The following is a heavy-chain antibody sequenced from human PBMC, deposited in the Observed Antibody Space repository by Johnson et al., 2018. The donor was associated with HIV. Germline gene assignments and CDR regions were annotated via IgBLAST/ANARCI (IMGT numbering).Heavy chain of an antibody. J-gene: IGHJ3*02. CDR1: GFTFSSYA. CDR2: ISYDGSNK. V-gene: IGHV3-30-3*01. D-gene: IGHD5-24*01. Sequence: QVQLVESGGGVVQPGRSLRLSCAASGFTFSSYAMHWVRQAPGKGLEWVAVISYDGSNKYYADSVKGRFTISRDNSKNTLYLQMNSLRAEDTAVYYCARDEPYNLKAFDIWGQGTMVTVSS. CDR3: ARDEPYNLKAFDI.